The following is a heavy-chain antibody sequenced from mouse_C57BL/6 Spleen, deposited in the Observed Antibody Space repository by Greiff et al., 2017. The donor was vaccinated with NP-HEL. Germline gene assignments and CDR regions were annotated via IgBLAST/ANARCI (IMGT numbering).Heavy chain of an antibody. V-gene: IGHV5-4*01. CDR1: GFTFRSYA. CDR3: ARDSPLRRGYFDV. Sequence: EVMLVESGGGLVKPGGSLTLSCAASGFTFRSYAMSWVRQTPEKRLEWVATISDGGSYTYYPDNVKGRFTISRNNAKNNLYLQMSHLKSEDTAMYYWARDSPLRRGYFDVWGKGTTVTVSS. J-gene: IGHJ1*03. D-gene: IGHD1-2*01. CDR2: ISDGGSYT.